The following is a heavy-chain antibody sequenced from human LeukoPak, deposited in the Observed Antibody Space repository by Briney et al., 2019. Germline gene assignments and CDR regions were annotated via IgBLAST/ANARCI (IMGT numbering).Heavy chain of an antibody. Sequence: SVKVSCKASGGTFSSYAISWVRQAPGQGLEWMGGIIPIFGTANYAQKFQGRVTITADESTSTAYMELSSLRSEDTAVYYCARDLGYCTNGVCYDLYYWGQGTLVTVSS. CDR3: ARDLGYCTNGVCYDLYY. D-gene: IGHD2-8*01. V-gene: IGHV1-69*01. CDR1: GGTFSSYA. J-gene: IGHJ4*02. CDR2: IIPIFGTA.